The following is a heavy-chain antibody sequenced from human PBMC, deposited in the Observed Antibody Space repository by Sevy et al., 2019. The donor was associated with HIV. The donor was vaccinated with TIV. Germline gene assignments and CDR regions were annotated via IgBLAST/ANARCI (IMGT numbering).Heavy chain of an antibody. CDR1: GLTSFTYG. V-gene: IGHV3-33*01. Sequence: GGSRRLSCAASGLTSFTYGIHWVRQAPGKGRGGVAVFSYVGSNKYYADSVKGRFTISRDNSKKTLFLQMNSLRAEDTALYYCARENLHWFDSWGQGTLVTVSS. J-gene: IGHJ5*01. CDR3: ARENLHWFDS. CDR2: FSYVGSNK.